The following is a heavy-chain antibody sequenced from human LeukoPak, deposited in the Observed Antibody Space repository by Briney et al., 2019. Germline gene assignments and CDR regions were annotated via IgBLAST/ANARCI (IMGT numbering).Heavy chain of an antibody. J-gene: IGHJ6*02. CDR3: AKPPIDLYYYYGMDV. V-gene: IGHV3-30*18. Sequence: GGSLRLSCAASGFTFSSYGMHWVRQAPGKGLEWVAVISYGGSNKYYADSVKGRFTISRDNSKNTLYLQMNSLRAEDTAVYYCAKPPIDLYYYYGMDVWGQGTTVTVSS. CDR2: ISYGGSNK. CDR1: GFTFSSYG.